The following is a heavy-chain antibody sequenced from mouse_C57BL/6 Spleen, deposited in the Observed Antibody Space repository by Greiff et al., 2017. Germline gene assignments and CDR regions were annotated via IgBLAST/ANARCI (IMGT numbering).Heavy chain of an antibody. CDR1: GFTFSSYA. D-gene: IGHD2-1*01. V-gene: IGHV5-9-1*02. Sequence: EVQVVESGEGLVKPGGSLKLSCAASGFTFSSYAMSWVRQTPEKRLEWVAYISSGGDYIYYADTVKGRFTISRDNARNTLYLQMSSLKSEDTAMYYCTREGLPYGNLSWFAYWGQGTLVTVSA. CDR3: TREGLPYGNLSWFAY. CDR2: ISSGGDYI. J-gene: IGHJ3*01.